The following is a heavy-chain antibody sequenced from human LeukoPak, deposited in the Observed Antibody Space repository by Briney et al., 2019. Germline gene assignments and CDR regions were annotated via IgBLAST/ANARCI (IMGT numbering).Heavy chain of an antibody. D-gene: IGHD5-24*01. CDR3: ARGWAYYYYYGTDV. CDR1: GGSFSGYY. CDR2: IYTSGST. V-gene: IGHV4-59*10. Sequence: SETLSLTCAVYGGSFSGYYWSWIRQPAGKGLEWIGRIYTSGSTNYNPSLKSRVTMSVDTSKNQFSLKLSSVTAADTAVYYCARGWAYYYYYGTDVWGQGTTVTVSS. J-gene: IGHJ6*02.